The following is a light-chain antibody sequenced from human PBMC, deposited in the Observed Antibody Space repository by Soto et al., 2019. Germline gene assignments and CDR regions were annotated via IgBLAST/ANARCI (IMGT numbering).Light chain of an antibody. CDR1: QSISRW. J-gene: IGKJ1*01. Sequence: EIHMTESPSTLSASLGDRVSITCRASQSISRWLAWYQQKPGEAPKLLIYDASALPRGVPSRFSGSGSGTKFTLTIASLQPDDFATYYCQQFKDYVWTFGQGTKVDIK. CDR2: DAS. CDR3: QQFKDYVWT. V-gene: IGKV1-5*01.